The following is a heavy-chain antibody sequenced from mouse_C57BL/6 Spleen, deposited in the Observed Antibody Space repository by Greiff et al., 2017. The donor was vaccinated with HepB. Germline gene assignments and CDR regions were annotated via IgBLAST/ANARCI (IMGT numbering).Heavy chain of an antibody. Sequence: VQLQQSGPELVKPGASVKISCKASGYAFSSSWMNWVKQRPGKGLEWIGRIYPGDGDTNYNGKFKGKATLTADKSSSTAYMQLSSLTSEDSAVYFYARYYGSSYDWYFDVWGTGTTVTVSS. CDR1: GYAFSSSW. V-gene: IGHV1-82*01. J-gene: IGHJ1*03. CDR2: IYPGDGDT. D-gene: IGHD1-1*01. CDR3: ARYYGSSYDWYFDV.